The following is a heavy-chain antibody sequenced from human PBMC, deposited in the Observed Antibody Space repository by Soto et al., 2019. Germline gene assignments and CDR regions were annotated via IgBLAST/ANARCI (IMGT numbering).Heavy chain of an antibody. V-gene: IGHV1-69*13. CDR3: AGPYYDILTGYYTEDAFDI. Sequence: SVKVSCKASGGTFSSYAISWVRQAPGQGLEWMGGIIPIFGTANYAQKFQGRVTITADESTSTAYMELSSLRSEDTAVYYCAGPYYDILTGYYTEDAFDIWGQGTMVTVSS. CDR2: IIPIFGTA. J-gene: IGHJ3*02. CDR1: GGTFSSYA. D-gene: IGHD3-9*01.